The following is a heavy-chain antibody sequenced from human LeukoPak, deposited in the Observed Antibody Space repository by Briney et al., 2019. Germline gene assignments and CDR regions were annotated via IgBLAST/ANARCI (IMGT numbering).Heavy chain of an antibody. Sequence: GGSLRLSCAASGFTFSSYGMHWVRQAPGKGLEWVAVISYDGSNKYYADSVKGRFTISRDNSKNTLYLQMNSLRAEDTAVYYCAKDPILELSRGDDAFDIWGQGTMVTVSS. CDR3: AKDPILELSRGDDAFDI. D-gene: IGHD1-7*01. CDR1: GFTFSSYG. CDR2: ISYDGSNK. J-gene: IGHJ3*02. V-gene: IGHV3-30*18.